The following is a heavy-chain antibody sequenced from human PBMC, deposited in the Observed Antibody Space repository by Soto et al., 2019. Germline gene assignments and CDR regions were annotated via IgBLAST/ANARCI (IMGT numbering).Heavy chain of an antibody. CDR2: IIAIFGTA. V-gene: IGHV1-69*13. Sequence: SVKVSCEPSGGTFSSHAISWVRQAPGQGLEWMGGIIAIFGTANDAQKFQGRVTITADESTSTAYMELNSLRSEDTAVYYCARERPDPRYHGAQYYFDYWGQGTLVTVSS. D-gene: IGHD2-2*01. J-gene: IGHJ4*02. CDR1: GGTFSSHA. CDR3: ARERPDPRYHGAQYYFDY.